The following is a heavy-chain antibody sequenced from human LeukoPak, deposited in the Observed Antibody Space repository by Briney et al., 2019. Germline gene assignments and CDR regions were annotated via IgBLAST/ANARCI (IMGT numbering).Heavy chain of an antibody. V-gene: IGHV3-48*01. J-gene: IGHJ6*03. CDR3: ARGTLATLYYYYMDV. D-gene: IGHD5-24*01. Sequence: GGSLRLSCAASGFTFSSYSMHWVRQAPGKGREGVSYISSSSSTIYYADSVKGRFTISRDNAKNSLYLQMNSLRAEDTAVYYCARGTLATLYYYYMDVWGKGATVTVSS. CDR1: GFTFSSYS. CDR2: ISSSSSTI.